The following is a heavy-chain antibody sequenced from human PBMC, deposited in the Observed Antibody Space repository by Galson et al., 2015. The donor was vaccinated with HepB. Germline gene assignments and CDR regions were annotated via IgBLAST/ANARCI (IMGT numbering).Heavy chain of an antibody. D-gene: IGHD3-22*01. V-gene: IGHV1-2*02. J-gene: IGHJ3*02. Sequence: SVKVSCKASGYTFTGYYIHWVRQAPGQGLEWMGWINPDSGGTTYAQKFQGGVTMSRDTSITTAYMELSRLTSDDTAVYYCARVIGDFHAFEIWGQGTMVTVSA. CDR1: GYTFTGYY. CDR2: INPDSGGT. CDR3: ARVIGDFHAFEI.